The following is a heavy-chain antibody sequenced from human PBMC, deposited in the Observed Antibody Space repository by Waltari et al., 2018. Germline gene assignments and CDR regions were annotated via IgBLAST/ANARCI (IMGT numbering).Heavy chain of an antibody. V-gene: IGHV4-59*01. J-gene: IGHJ6*02. CDR1: GGSISSYY. CDR3: ARGGVGYYYYGMDV. Sequence: QVQLQESGPGLVKPSETLSLTCTVPGGSISSYYWSWIRQPPGKGLEWIGYIYYSGSTNYNPSLKSRVTISVDTSKNQFSLKLSSVTAADTAVYYCARGGVGYYYYGMDVWGQGTTVTVSS. CDR2: IYYSGST. D-gene: IGHD3-10*01.